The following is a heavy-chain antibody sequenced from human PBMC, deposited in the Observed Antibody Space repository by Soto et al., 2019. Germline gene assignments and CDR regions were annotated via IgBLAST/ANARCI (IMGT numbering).Heavy chain of an antibody. D-gene: IGHD2-15*01. CDR2: IYWDDDR. Sequence: QITLRGSGPTLVNPTQTLTLTCTFSGFSLNSNEVGVGWIRQPPGRALEWLSVIYWDDDRRYSPSLKSRLSITKDTSKNQVVLTLTNMDTVDTGTYYCAQFFSHSWWSWGQGAQVTVSS. J-gene: IGHJ5*02. V-gene: IGHV2-5*02. CDR1: GFSLNSNEVG. CDR3: AQFFSHSWWS.